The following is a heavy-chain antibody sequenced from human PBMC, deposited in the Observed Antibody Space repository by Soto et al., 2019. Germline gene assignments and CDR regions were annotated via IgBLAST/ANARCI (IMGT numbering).Heavy chain of an antibody. Sequence: SETLSLTCTVSGDSMSTGGYYWTWIRQHPGKGLEWIGHIYTTGTTYYSPSLKSQVTMSIDKSSNRFSLNLSSVTAADTAVYYCSRGRGSTPLRDWGPGALVTVSS. J-gene: IGHJ4*02. CDR2: IYTTGTT. V-gene: IGHV4-31*02. D-gene: IGHD6-13*01. CDR1: GDSMSTGGYY. CDR3: SRGRGSTPLRD.